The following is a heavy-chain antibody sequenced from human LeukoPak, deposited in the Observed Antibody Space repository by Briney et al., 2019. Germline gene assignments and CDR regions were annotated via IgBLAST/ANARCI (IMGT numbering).Heavy chain of an antibody. CDR1: GFSFSSYG. V-gene: IGHV3-30*18. Sequence: GGSLRLSCAASGFSFSSYGIHWVRQAPGKGLEWVAVISYDESYKYYADSVKGRFTISRDNSKNTLYLQMNSLRAEDTAVYYCAKDGLTGVNYYCGMDVWGKGTTVTVSS. J-gene: IGHJ6*04. CDR2: ISYDESYK. CDR3: AKDGLTGVNYYCGMDV. D-gene: IGHD7-27*01.